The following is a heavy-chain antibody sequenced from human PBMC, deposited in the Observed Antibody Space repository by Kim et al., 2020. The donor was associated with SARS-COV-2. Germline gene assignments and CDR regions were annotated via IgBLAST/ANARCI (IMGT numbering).Heavy chain of an antibody. V-gene: IGHV3-74*01. CDR2: IKNDGSDT. CDR1: GFTFSSHW. J-gene: IGHJ4*02. CDR3: ARDRENDVFTYHPMFDY. D-gene: IGHD3-22*01. Sequence: GGSLRLSCAASGFTFSSHWMHWVRQAPGKGLVWVSRIKNDGSDTRYADSVKGRFTISRDNAKNTLYLQMNSLRAEDTAVYYCARDRENDVFTYHPMFDYWGLGTLVTVSS.